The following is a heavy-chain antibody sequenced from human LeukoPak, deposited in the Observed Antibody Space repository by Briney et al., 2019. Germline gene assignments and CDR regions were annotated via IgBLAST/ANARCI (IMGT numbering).Heavy chain of an antibody. CDR1: GGTFSSYA. J-gene: IGHJ4*02. CDR3: ARALGGGDCYSY. Sequence: ASVKVSCKASGGTFSSYAISWVRQAPGQGLEWMGGIIPIFGTANYAQKFQGRVTITADESTSTAYMELSSLRSEGTAVYYCARALGGGDCYSYWGQGTLVTVSS. V-gene: IGHV1-69*13. D-gene: IGHD2-21*01. CDR2: IIPIFGTA.